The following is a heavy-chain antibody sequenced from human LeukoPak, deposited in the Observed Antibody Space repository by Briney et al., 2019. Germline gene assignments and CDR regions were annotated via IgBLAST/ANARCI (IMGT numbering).Heavy chain of an antibody. J-gene: IGHJ6*02. CDR1: GGSISSYY. D-gene: IGHD6-13*01. CDR3: ARDDTSAVNSAWYEDYYGMDV. CDR2: IYTSGST. V-gene: IGHV4-4*07. Sequence: PSETLSLTCTVSGGSISSYYWSWIRQPAGKGLEWIGRIYTSGSTNYNPSLKSRVTMSVDTSKNQFSLKLSSVTAADTAVYYCARDDTSAVNSAWYEDYYGMDVWGQGTLVTVSS.